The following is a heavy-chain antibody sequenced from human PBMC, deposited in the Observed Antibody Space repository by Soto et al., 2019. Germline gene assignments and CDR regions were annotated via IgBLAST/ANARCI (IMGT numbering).Heavy chain of an antibody. CDR1: GFTFNNYA. J-gene: IGHJ4*02. D-gene: IGHD3-3*01. V-gene: IGHV3-30-3*01. Sequence: PGGSLRLSCAASGFTFNNYAMHWVRQAPGKGLEWVAVLSYDGSNKYYADSVKGRFTISRDNSKNTLYLQMNSLRAEDTAVYYCAKDTIPYGPIDYWGQGTLVTVSS. CDR3: AKDTIPYGPIDY. CDR2: LSYDGSNK.